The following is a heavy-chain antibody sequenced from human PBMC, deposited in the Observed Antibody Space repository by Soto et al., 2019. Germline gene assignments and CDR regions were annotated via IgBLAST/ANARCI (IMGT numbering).Heavy chain of an antibody. CDR1: GFTFSSYG. J-gene: IGHJ6*02. V-gene: IGHV3-30*18. Sequence: QVQLVESGGGVVQPGRSLRLSCAASGFTFSSYGMHWVRQAPGKGLEWVAVISYDGSNKYYADSVKGRFTISRDNSKNTLYLQMNSLRAEDTAVYYCAKDLYGSGSYPGMDVWGQGTTVTVSS. CDR2: ISYDGSNK. CDR3: AKDLYGSGSYPGMDV. D-gene: IGHD3-10*01.